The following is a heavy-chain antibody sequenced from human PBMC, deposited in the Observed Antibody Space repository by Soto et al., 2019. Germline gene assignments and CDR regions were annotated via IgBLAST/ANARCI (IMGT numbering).Heavy chain of an antibody. Sequence: GGSLRLSCAASGFTFSTYAINWGRQAPGKGLEWVSAISNAGVSTYYAESVRGRFTISRDNSINTLYLQMSGLRTEDTAVYYCAHPRGYGVFDAVDIWGQGTMVTVSS. D-gene: IGHD4-17*01. J-gene: IGHJ3*02. CDR1: GFTFSTYA. CDR3: AHPRGYGVFDAVDI. CDR2: ISNAGVST. V-gene: IGHV3-23*01.